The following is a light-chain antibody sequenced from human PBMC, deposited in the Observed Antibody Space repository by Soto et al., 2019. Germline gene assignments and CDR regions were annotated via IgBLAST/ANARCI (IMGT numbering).Light chain of an antibody. V-gene: IGKV1-27*01. CDR3: QKYNSALLT. J-gene: IGKJ4*01. Sequence: GDRVTITCRASQSISGWLAWYQQKPGKVPKLLIYAASTLQSGVPSRFSGSGSGTDFTLTISSLQPEDVATYYCQKYNSALLTFGGGTKVDIK. CDR1: QSISGW. CDR2: AAS.